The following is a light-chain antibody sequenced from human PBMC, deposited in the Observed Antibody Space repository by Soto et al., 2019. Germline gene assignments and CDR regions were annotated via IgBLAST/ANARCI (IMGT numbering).Light chain of an antibody. J-gene: IGLJ2*01. Sequence: QSVLTQSSSASASLGSSVTLTCTLSSGHRSYIIAWHQQQPGKAPRYLMKLEGSGSYNTGSGVPDRFSGSSSGADLYLTMSNLQSEDEADYYCETWDSNIRVFGGGTKVTVL. CDR3: ETWDSNIRV. V-gene: IGLV4-60*03. CDR2: LEGSGSY. CDR1: SGHRSYI.